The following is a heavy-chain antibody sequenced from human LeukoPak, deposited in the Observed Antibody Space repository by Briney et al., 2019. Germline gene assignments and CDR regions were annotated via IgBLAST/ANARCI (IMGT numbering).Heavy chain of an antibody. CDR1: GGSISSGSYY. V-gene: IGHV4-61*02. CDR3: ARDVSFDP. CDR2: IYTSGST. J-gene: IGHJ5*02. Sequence: SQTLSLTCTVSGGSISSGSYYWSWIRQPAGKGLEWIGRIYTSGSTNYNPPLKSRVTISVDTSKNQFSLKLSSVTAADTAVYYCARDVSFDPWGQGTLVTVSS.